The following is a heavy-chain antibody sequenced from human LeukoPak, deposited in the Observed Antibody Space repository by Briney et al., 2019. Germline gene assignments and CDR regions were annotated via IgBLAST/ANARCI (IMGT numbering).Heavy chain of an antibody. Sequence: ASVKVSCTASGYTFTSYGISWVRQAPGQGLEWMGWISAYNGNTNYAQKLQGRVTMTTDTSTSTDYMELRSLRSDDTAVYYCARDGYCSGGSCSRGDAFDIWGQGTMVTVSS. V-gene: IGHV1-18*01. CDR1: GYTFTSYG. CDR2: ISAYNGNT. D-gene: IGHD2-15*01. J-gene: IGHJ3*02. CDR3: ARDGYCSGGSCSRGDAFDI.